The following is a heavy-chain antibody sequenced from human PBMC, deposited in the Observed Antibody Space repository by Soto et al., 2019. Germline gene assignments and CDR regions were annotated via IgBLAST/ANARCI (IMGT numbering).Heavy chain of an antibody. D-gene: IGHD3-10*01. CDR3: ASLNAGYYYGSGSYSSGPAGFDP. J-gene: IGHJ5*02. V-gene: IGHV4-31*03. CDR1: GGSISSGGYY. CDR2: IYYSGST. Sequence: PSETLSLTCTVSGGSISSGGYYWSWIRQHPGKGLEWIGYIYYSGSTYYNPSLKSRVTISVDTSKNQFSLKLSSVTAADTAVYYCASLNAGYYYGSGSYSSGPAGFDPWGQGTLVTVSS.